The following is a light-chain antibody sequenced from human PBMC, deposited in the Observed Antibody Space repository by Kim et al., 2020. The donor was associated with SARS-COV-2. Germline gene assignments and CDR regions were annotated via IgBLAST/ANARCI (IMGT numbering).Light chain of an antibody. J-gene: IGLJ2*01. V-gene: IGLV1-47*01. CDR1: NSNIGGNY. Sequence: QPVLTQPPSASGTPGQRVTISCSGSNSNIGGNYVYWYQQLPGTAPKLLVYRNYQRPSGVPDRFSGSKSGTSASLAISGLRSEDEAEYFCAAYDDSLSGVVFGGGTKVTVL. CDR3: AAYDDSLSGVV. CDR2: RNY.